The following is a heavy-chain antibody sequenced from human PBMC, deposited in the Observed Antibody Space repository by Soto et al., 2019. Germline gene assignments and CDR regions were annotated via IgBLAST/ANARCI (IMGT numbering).Heavy chain of an antibody. CDR3: ASRSSGWYCDY. J-gene: IGHJ4*02. D-gene: IGHD6-19*01. CDR2: ISGSGGST. CDR1: GFTFSSYA. Sequence: EVQLLESGGGLVQPGGSLRLSCAASGFTFSSYAMNWVRQAPGKGLEWVSVISGSGGSTYYADSVKGRFTISRDNSKNTLYLQMNSLRAEDTAVYYWASRSSGWYCDYWGQGTLVTVSS. V-gene: IGHV3-23*01.